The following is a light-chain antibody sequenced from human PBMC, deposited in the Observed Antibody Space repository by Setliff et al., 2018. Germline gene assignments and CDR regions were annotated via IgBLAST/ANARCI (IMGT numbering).Light chain of an antibody. CDR2: DDS. CDR3: QVWDPASDHRV. J-gene: IGLJ1*01. CDR1: NMGDKS. Sequence: SSELTQPPSESVAPGKTARITCGGHNMGDKSVHWYQQKPGQAPVLVVYDDSDRPSGIPGRFSGSNSGNTATLTISRVEAGDEADYYCQVWDPASDHRVFGTGTKVTVL. V-gene: IGLV3-21*03.